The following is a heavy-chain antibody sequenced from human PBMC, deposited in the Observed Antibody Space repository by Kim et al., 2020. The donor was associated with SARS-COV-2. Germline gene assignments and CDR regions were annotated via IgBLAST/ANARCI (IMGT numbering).Heavy chain of an antibody. CDR3: ARVWPRGYYYYGMDV. CDR1: GGSFSGYY. CDR2: INHSGST. J-gene: IGHJ6*02. Sequence: SETLSLTCAVYGGSFSGYYWSWIRQPPGKGLEWIGEINHSGSTNYNPSLKSRVTISVDTSKNQFSLKLSSVTAADTAVYYCARVWPRGYYYYGMDVCGQG. D-gene: IGHD2-21*01. V-gene: IGHV4-34*01.